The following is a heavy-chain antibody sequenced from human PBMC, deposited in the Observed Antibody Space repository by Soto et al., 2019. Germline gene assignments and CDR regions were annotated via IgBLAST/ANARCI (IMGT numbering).Heavy chain of an antibody. CDR1: GFTFSSYG. Sequence: QVQLVESGGGVVQPGRSLRLSCAASGFTFSSYGMHWVRQAPGKGLEWVAVIWYDGSNKYYADSVKGRFTISRDNSKNPLYLQMNSLRAEDTAVYYCARDQSAYYYDSSGYDYWGQGTLVTVSS. V-gene: IGHV3-33*01. CDR3: ARDQSAYYYDSSGYDY. D-gene: IGHD3-22*01. CDR2: IWYDGSNK. J-gene: IGHJ4*02.